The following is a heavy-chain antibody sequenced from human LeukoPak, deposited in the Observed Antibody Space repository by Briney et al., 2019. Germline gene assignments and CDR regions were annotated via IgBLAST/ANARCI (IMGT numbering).Heavy chain of an antibody. Sequence: ASVKVSCKASGYTFTSYDITWVRQATGQGLEWMGWMNPNSGNTGYAQKFQGRVTMTRNTSISTAYMELSSLRSEDTAVYYCARQPGIAVAVGMDVWGKGTTVTVSS. CDR1: GYTFTSYD. D-gene: IGHD6-19*01. J-gene: IGHJ6*03. CDR3: ARQPGIAVAVGMDV. V-gene: IGHV1-8*01. CDR2: MNPNSGNT.